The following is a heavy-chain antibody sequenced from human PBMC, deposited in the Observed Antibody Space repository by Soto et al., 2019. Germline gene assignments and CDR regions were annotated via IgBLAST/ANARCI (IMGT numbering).Heavy chain of an antibody. D-gene: IGHD4-4*01. Sequence: SETLSLTCTVSGGSISSSSYYWGWIRQPPGKGLEWIGSIYYSGSTYYNPSLKSRVTISVDTSKNQFSLKLSSVTAADTAVYYCARRGSSYSNGYYYYYMDVWGKGTTVTVSS. V-gene: IGHV4-39*01. J-gene: IGHJ6*03. CDR2: IYYSGST. CDR1: GGSISSSSYY. CDR3: ARRGSSYSNGYYYYYMDV.